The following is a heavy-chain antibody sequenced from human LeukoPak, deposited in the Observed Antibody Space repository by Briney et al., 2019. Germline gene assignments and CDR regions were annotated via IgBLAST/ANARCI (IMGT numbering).Heavy chain of an antibody. CDR1: GGSFSGYY. D-gene: IGHD3-9*01. V-gene: IGHV4-34*01. J-gene: IGHJ6*02. Sequence: SETLSLTCAVYGGSFSGYYWSWLRQPPGKGLEWIGEINHSGSTNYNPSLKSRVTISVDTSKNQFSLKLSSVTAADTAVYYCARGLPLRYFDWFYYYYGMDVWGQGTTVTVSS. CDR3: ARGLPLRYFDWFYYYYGMDV. CDR2: INHSGST.